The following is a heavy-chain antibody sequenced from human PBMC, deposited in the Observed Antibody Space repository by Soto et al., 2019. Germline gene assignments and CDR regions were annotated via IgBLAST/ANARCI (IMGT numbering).Heavy chain of an antibody. Sequence: TSETPSLTCTVSGGSISSYYWSWIRQPPGKGLEWIGYIYYSGSTNYNPSLKSRVTISVDTSKNLFSLKLSSVSAADTAVYYFARARVFGVVTRYYYYMDVWGKGTTVTVSS. V-gene: IGHV4-59*01. J-gene: IGHJ6*03. CDR3: ARARVFGVVTRYYYYMDV. CDR2: IYYSGST. D-gene: IGHD3-3*01. CDR1: GGSISSYY.